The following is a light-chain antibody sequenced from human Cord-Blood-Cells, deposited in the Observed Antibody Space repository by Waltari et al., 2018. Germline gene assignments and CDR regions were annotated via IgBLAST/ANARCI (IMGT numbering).Light chain of an antibody. CDR1: SSAVGSYNL. CDR2: EVS. Sequence: QSALTQPAYVSGSPRQSLPIPCPGTSSAVGSYNLVSWYQQHPGKAPKLMIYEVSKRPSGVSNRFSGSKSGNTASLTISGLQAEDEADYYCCSYAGSSTVVFGGGTKLTVL. CDR3: CSYAGSSTVV. J-gene: IGLJ2*01. V-gene: IGLV2-23*02.